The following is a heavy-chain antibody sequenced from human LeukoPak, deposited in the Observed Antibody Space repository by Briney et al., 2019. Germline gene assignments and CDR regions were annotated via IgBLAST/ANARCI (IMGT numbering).Heavy chain of an antibody. Sequence: SETLSLTCAVYGGSFSGYYWSWIRQPPGKGLEWIGEINHSGSTNYNPSLKSRVTISVDTSKNQFSLKLSSVTAADTAVYYCARLYSSSWHLVDYWGQGTLVTVSS. J-gene: IGHJ4*02. CDR1: GGSFSGYY. D-gene: IGHD6-13*01. V-gene: IGHV4-34*01. CDR3: ARLYSSSWHLVDY. CDR2: INHSGST.